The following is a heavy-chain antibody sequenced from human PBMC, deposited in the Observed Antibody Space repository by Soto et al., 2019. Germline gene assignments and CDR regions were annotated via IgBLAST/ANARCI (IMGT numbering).Heavy chain of an antibody. CDR2: INHSGST. V-gene: IGHV4-34*01. CDR1: GGSFSCYY. D-gene: IGHD3-9*01. Sequence: SETLSLTCAVYGGSFSCYYWSWIRQPPGKGLEWIGEINHSGSTNYNPSLKSRVTISVDTSKNQFSLKLSSVTAADTAVYYCAGRYALDYWGQGTLVTVSS. CDR3: AGRYALDY. J-gene: IGHJ4*02.